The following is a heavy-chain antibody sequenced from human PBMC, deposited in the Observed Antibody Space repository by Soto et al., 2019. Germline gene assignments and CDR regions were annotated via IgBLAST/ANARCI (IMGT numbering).Heavy chain of an antibody. CDR2: INSDGSRT. Sequence: EVQLVESGGDLVRPGGSLRLSCAASGFTFSSSWMHWVRQAPGKGLVWVSRINSDGSRTSYADSVKGRFTISRDNAKNTLYLQMNSLRAEDTAVYYCAKPPNYYDSSGYYDYWGQGTLVTVSS. J-gene: IGHJ4*02. V-gene: IGHV3-74*01. CDR1: GFTFSSSW. D-gene: IGHD3-22*01. CDR3: AKPPNYYDSSGYYDY.